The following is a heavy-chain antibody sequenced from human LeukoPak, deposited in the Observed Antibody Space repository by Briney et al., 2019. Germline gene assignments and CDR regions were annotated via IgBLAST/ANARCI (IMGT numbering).Heavy chain of an antibody. Sequence: PGGSLRLSCAASGFTFSSYWMSWVRQAPGKGLEWVANIKQDGSEKYYVDSVKGRFTISRDNAKNSLYLQMNSLRAEDTAVYYCARDSDFWSGNEPPFDYWGQGTLVTVSS. V-gene: IGHV3-7*01. CDR1: GFTFSSYW. CDR3: ARDSDFWSGNEPPFDY. J-gene: IGHJ4*02. CDR2: IKQDGSEK. D-gene: IGHD3-3*01.